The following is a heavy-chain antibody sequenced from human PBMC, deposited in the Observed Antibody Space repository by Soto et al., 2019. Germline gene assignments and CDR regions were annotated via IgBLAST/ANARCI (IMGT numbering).Heavy chain of an antibody. J-gene: IGHJ3*02. CDR3: AKDQSHAFDI. Sequence: QVQLVESGGGVVQPGRSLRLSCVASGFTFSTYGMYWVRQAPGKGLEWVAVLSYDGSEKYYADSVRGRFTISRDNSKNTLYLQMNSLRAEDTAVYYCAKDQSHAFDIWGQGTMVTVSS. V-gene: IGHV3-30*18. CDR2: LSYDGSEK. CDR1: GFTFSTYG.